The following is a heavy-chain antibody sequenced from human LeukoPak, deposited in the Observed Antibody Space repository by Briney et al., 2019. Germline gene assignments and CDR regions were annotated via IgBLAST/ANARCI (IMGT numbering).Heavy chain of an antibody. V-gene: IGHV3-53*04. CDR1: GLNVSTNY. J-gene: IGHJ4*02. CDR2: IDRGSGT. CDR3: ARLKYQLIFDY. D-gene: IGHD2-2*01. Sequence: GESLRLSCAASGLNVSTNYMSWVRQVPGRGLEWVSVIDRGSGTNYADSVEGRFTISRHKSKNTVYLQMNSLRAEDTAVYYCARLKYQLIFDYWGQGALVTVSS.